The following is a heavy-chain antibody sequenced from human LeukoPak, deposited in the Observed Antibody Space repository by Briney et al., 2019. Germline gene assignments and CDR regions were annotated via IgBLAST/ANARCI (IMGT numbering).Heavy chain of an antibody. CDR2: ISYDGSNK. V-gene: IGHV3-30*18. CDR1: GFTFSSYG. J-gene: IGHJ4*02. D-gene: IGHD5-24*01. CDR3: AKVLIDGSPFDY. Sequence: GGPLRLSCAASGFTFSSYGMHWVRQAPGKGLEWVAVISYDGSNKYYADSVKGRFTISRDNSKNTLYLQMNSLRAEDTAVYYCAKVLIDGSPFDYWGQGTLVTVSS.